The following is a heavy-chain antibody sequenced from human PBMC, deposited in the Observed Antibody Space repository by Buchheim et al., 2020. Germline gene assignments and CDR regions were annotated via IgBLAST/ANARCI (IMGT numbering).Heavy chain of an antibody. D-gene: IGHD6-13*01. V-gene: IGHV3-7*01. Sequence: EVQLVESGGGLVQPGGSLRLSCAASGFTFSSYWMSWVRQAPGKGLEWVANIKQDGSEKYYVDSVKGRFTISRDNAKNSLYLQMNSLRAEDTAVYYCARIAAAGLFAIRYFDYWGQGTL. CDR3: ARIAAAGLFAIRYFDY. J-gene: IGHJ4*02. CDR1: GFTFSSYW. CDR2: IKQDGSEK.